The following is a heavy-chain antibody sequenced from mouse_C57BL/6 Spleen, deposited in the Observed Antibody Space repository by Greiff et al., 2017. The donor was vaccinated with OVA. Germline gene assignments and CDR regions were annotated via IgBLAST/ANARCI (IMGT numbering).Heavy chain of an antibody. J-gene: IGHJ2*01. CDR1: GYTFTDYE. D-gene: IGHD1-1*01. CDR3: TRPLITTSYCDY. V-gene: IGHV1-15*01. CDR2: IDPETGGT. Sequence: VQLQQSGAELVRPGASVTLSCKASGYTFTDYEMHWVKQTPVHGLEWIGAIDPETGGTAYNQKFKGKAILTADKSSSTAYMELRSLTSEDSAVYYCTRPLITTSYCDYWGQGTTLTVSS.